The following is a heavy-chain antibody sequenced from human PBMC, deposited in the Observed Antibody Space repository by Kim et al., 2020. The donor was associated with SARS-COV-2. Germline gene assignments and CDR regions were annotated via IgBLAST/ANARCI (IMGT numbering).Heavy chain of an antibody. Sequence: GGSLRLSCAASGFTFSSYGMHWVRQAPGKGLEWVAVIWYDGSNKYYADPVKGRFTISRDNSKNTLYLQMNSLRAEDTAVYYCARDFHEAKSRITRIVVGYWGQGTLVTVSS. CDR2: IWYDGSNK. CDR3: ARDFHEAKSRITRIVVGY. D-gene: IGHD3-22*01. V-gene: IGHV3-33*01. J-gene: IGHJ4*02. CDR1: GFTFSSYG.